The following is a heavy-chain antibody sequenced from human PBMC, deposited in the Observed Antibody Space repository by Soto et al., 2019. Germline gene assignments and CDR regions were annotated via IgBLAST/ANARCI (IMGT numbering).Heavy chain of an antibody. CDR2: IFYMGTT. CDR1: GDSITSYY. J-gene: IGHJ6*02. D-gene: IGHD2-15*01. V-gene: IGHV4-59*01. CDR3: ARVPCGRGSCYSDDSYYHAMDV. Sequence: QVQLQESGPGLVKPSETLPLTCTVSGDSITSYYWTWVRQPPGQALEWIGFIFYMGTTSYNPSLRSRVTIAADPSKNLLSLRLSSVTAAETAIYYCARVPCGRGSCYSDDSYYHAMDVWGPGTTVTVS.